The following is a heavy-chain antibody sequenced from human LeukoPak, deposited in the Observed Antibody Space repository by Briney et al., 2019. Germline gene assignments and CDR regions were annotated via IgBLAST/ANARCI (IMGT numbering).Heavy chain of an antibody. V-gene: IGHV3-7*01. CDR1: GFTFSSYW. CDR2: IKQDGSEK. Sequence: PGGSLRLSCAASGFTFSSYWMSWVRQAQGKGLEWEANIKQDGSEKYYVDSVKGRFTISRHNAKTSLYLHMNSLRAADTAVYYCAGPLTPSGQGTLVTVSS. J-gene: IGHJ5*02. CDR3: AGPLTP.